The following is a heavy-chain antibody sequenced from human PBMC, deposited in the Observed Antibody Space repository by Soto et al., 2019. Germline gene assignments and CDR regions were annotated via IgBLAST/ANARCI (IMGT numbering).Heavy chain of an antibody. Sequence: SETLSLTCTVSGGSISGLYWSWIRQPPGKGLEWIGYIYYSGSTNYNPSLKSRVTISVDTTKNQFSLKLNSVTAADTAVYYCARAGRGPSGSFRFDPWGQGTLVTVSS. V-gene: IGHV4-59*01. CDR1: GGSISGLY. CDR3: ARAGRGPSGSFRFDP. CDR2: IYYSGST. D-gene: IGHD3-10*01. J-gene: IGHJ5*02.